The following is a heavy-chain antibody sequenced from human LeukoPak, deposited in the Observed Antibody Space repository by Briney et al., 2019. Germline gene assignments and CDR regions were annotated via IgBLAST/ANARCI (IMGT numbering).Heavy chain of an antibody. D-gene: IGHD6-13*01. J-gene: IGHJ4*02. V-gene: IGHV3-7*01. CDR2: IKQDGSEK. Sequence: GGSLRLSCAASGFTFSSYWMSWVRQAPGKGLEWVANIKQDGSEKYYVDSVKGRFTISRDNAKNSLYLQMNSLRAEDTAVYYCARAYEYSSSWPIDYWGQGTLVTVSS. CDR1: GFTFSSYW. CDR3: ARAYEYSSSWPIDY.